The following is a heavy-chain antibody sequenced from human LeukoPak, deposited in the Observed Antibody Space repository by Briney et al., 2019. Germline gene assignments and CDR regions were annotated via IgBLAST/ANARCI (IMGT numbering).Heavy chain of an antibody. CDR2: IYYSGST. D-gene: IGHD3-22*01. J-gene: IGHJ4*02. Sequence: SETLSLTCTVSGGSISSYYWNWIRQPPGKGLEWIGYIYYSGSTNYNPSLKSRVTISVDTSKNQFSLKLSSVTAADTAVYYCARHPDSDSSGYKTCFDYWGQGSLVTVSS. CDR1: GGSISSYY. V-gene: IGHV4-59*08. CDR3: ARHPDSDSSGYKTCFDY.